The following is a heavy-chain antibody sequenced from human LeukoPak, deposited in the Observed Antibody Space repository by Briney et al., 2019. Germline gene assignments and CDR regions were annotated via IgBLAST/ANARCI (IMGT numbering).Heavy chain of an antibody. D-gene: IGHD1-26*01. Sequence: ASVTVSCKPSVYTFTSYGISWVRPPPAQGLAGMGWISAYNGDTNYAQKFQGRVTMTTDTSTSTAYMELRSLRSDDTAVYYCARDNHRSLVGATPFDYWGQGTRVTVSS. J-gene: IGHJ4*02. CDR2: ISAYNGDT. V-gene: IGHV1-18*01. CDR3: ARDNHRSLVGATPFDY. CDR1: VYTFTSYG.